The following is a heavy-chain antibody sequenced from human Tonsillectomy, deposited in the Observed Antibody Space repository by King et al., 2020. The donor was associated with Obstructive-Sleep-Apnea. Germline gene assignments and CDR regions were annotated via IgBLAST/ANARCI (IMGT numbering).Heavy chain of an antibody. V-gene: IGHV3-13*04. Sequence: VQLVESGGGLVQPGGSLRLSCAASGFTFSSYDMHWVRQPKGKGLEWVSAIGTAGNTYYPGSVKGRFTISRENAKNSLYLQMNSLRAGDTAVYYCARTIEGRFDYWGQGTLVTVSS. CDR1: GFTFSSYD. J-gene: IGHJ4*02. CDR3: ARTIEGRFDY. CDR2: IGTAGNT. D-gene: IGHD1-26*01.